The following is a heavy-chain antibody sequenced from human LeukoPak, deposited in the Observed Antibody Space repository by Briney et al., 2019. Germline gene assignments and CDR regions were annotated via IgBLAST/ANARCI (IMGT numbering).Heavy chain of an antibody. CDR3: AKRGVVIRVVLVGFHKEAYYFDS. CDR1: GFTFSSYA. Sequence: GRSLRLSCAASGFTFSSYAMSWVRQAPGKGLEWVSAISGSGGGTVYADSVKGRFTISRDNPKNTLYLQMNSLRAEDTAVYFCAKRGVVIRVVLVGFHKEAYYFDSWGQGALVTVSS. J-gene: IGHJ4*02. CDR2: ISGSGGGT. V-gene: IGHV3-23*01. D-gene: IGHD3-10*01.